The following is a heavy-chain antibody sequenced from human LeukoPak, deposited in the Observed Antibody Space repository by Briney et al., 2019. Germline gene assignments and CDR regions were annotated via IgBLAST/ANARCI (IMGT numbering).Heavy chain of an antibody. CDR2: ITPILGIA. CDR1: GGTFRIYT. CDR3: ARRDGYNPFDY. D-gene: IGHD5-24*01. V-gene: IGHV1-69*02. J-gene: IGHJ4*02. Sequence: KVSCQASGGTFRIYTISWVRQAPGQGLEWMGRITPILGIANYAQKFQGRVTITADKSTSTAYMELSSLRSEDTAVYYCARRDGYNPFDYWGQGTLVTVSS.